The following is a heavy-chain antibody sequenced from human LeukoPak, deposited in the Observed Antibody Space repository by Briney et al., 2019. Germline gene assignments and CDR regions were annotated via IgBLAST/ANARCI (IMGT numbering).Heavy chain of an antibody. V-gene: IGHV3-23*01. Sequence: GGSLRLSCAASGFTFSNYAMTWVRQAPGKGLEWVSSISSFGVSTYYAESVKGRFTISRDDSKNTLSLQMNSLRVDDTAIYYCAKDLDHYGSYEDSWGQGTLVAVSS. CDR3: AKDLDHYGSYEDS. CDR1: GFTFSNYA. CDR2: ISSFGVST. D-gene: IGHD4-17*01. J-gene: IGHJ4*02.